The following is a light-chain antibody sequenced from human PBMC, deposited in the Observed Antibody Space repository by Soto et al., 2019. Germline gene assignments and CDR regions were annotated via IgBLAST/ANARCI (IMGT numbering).Light chain of an antibody. CDR2: GAS. V-gene: IGKV3-20*01. Sequence: EIVLTQSPGTLSLSPGERATLSCRASQSVSSSYLARYQQKPGQAPRLLIYGASSRATGTPDRFSGSGSGTDFTLTISRLEPEYLAVYYCHQYGSSPELTFGGGTKVEIK. J-gene: IGKJ4*01. CDR3: HQYGSSPELT. CDR1: QSVSSSY.